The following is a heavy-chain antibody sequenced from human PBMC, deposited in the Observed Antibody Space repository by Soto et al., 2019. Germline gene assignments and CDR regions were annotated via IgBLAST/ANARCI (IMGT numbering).Heavy chain of an antibody. J-gene: IGHJ4*02. V-gene: IGHV3-9*01. CDR2: ISSNSDTI. Sequence: EVQLVESGGGLVQPGRSLRRSCAASGLTIDDYAMHWVRQVPGKGLEWVSGISSNSDTIDYADSVKGRFTISRDNAKNSLFLQMNSLRPEDTALYYCVKDMKWGGMTTIHYFDSWGQGTLVTVSS. CDR1: GLTIDDYA. D-gene: IGHD1-26*01. CDR3: VKDMKWGGMTTIHYFDS.